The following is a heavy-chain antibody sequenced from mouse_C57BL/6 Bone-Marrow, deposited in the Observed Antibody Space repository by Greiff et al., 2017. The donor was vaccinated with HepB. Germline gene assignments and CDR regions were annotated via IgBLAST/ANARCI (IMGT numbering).Heavy chain of an antibody. V-gene: IGHV5-6*01. J-gene: IGHJ4*01. Sequence: EVMLVESGGDLVKPGGSLKLSCAASGFTFSSYGMSWVRQTPDKRLEWVATISSGGSYTYYPDSVKGRFTISRDNAKNTLYLQMSSLKSEDTAMYYCARQKFTTVVADAMDYWGQGTSVTVSS. CDR2: ISSGGSYT. CDR1: GFTFSSYG. CDR3: ARQKFTTVVADAMDY. D-gene: IGHD1-1*01.